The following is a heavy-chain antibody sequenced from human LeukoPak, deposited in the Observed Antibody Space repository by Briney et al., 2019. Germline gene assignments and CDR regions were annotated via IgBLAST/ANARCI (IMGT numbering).Heavy chain of an antibody. CDR1: GFNYSDYY. J-gene: IGHJ5*02. CDR3: ARETYDFWSGYYPGINWFDP. CDR2: ISSSGSTI. V-gene: IGHV3-11*01. Sequence: PGRSLSLSCAASGFNYSDYYMSWIRQAPGKGLEWVSYISSSGSTIYYAGSVKGRFTISRDNAKNSLYLQMNSLRAEDTAVYYCARETYDFWSGYYPGINWFDPWGQGTLVTVSS. D-gene: IGHD3-3*01.